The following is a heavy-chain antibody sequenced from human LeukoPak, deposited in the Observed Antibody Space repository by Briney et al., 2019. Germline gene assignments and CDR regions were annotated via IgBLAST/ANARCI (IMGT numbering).Heavy chain of an antibody. Sequence: SETLSLTCTVSGGSFSSSSYYWGWIRQPPGKGLEWVGSINYRGSNYHNSSLKSRVTMSVDTSKNQFSLKLSSVTAADTAVYYCAREYYDSSGYYQSFDYWGQGTLVTVSS. CDR2: INYRGSN. CDR3: AREYYDSSGYYQSFDY. V-gene: IGHV4-39*07. CDR1: GGSFSSSSYY. D-gene: IGHD3-22*01. J-gene: IGHJ4*02.